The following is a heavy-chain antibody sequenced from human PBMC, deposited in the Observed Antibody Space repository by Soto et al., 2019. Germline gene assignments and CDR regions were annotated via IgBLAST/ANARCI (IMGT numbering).Heavy chain of an antibody. CDR2: INHSGST. Sequence: SETLSLTCAVYGGSFSGYYWSWIRQPPGKGLEWIGEINHSGSTNYNPSLKSRVTISVDTSKNQFSLKLSSVTAADTAVYYCARAVVVARNFDYWGQGTLVTVSS. CDR1: GGSFSGYY. V-gene: IGHV4-34*01. D-gene: IGHD3-22*01. J-gene: IGHJ4*02. CDR3: ARAVVVARNFDY.